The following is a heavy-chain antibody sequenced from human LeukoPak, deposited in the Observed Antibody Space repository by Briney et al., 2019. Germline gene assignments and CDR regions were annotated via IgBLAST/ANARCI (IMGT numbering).Heavy chain of an antibody. CDR3: ATHYGDSYFGF. J-gene: IGHJ4*02. D-gene: IGHD4-17*01. V-gene: IGHV4-61*02. CDR1: GDFITSGTYY. Sequence: PSETLSLTCNVSGDFITSGTYYWNWIRQSAGNGLEWIGRIYIGGSTNYNPSLKGRVTISLDTSQNLFSLKLTSVTAADTAVYYCATHYGDSYFGFWGQGTLVTVSS. CDR2: IYIGGST.